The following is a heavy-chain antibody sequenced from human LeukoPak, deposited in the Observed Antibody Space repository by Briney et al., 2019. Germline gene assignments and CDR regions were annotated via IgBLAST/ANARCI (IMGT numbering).Heavy chain of an antibody. J-gene: IGHJ4*02. CDR1: GFTFSSYA. CDR3: AKDLLSYAPEYYFDY. CDR2: ISGSADST. V-gene: IGHV3-23*01. Sequence: PGGSLRLSCAASGFTFSSYAMSWVRQAPGKGLEWVSAISGSADSTYYADSVKGRFTISRDNSKNTLYLQMNSLRAEDTALYYCAKDLLSYAPEYYFDYWGQGTLVTVSS. D-gene: IGHD2-2*01.